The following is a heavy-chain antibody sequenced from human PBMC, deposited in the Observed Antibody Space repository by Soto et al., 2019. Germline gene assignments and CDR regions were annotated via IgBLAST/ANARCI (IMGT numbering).Heavy chain of an antibody. CDR1: GGSISRYY. Sequence: SETLSLTFTVSGGSISRYYWSGIRQPAGKGLEWIGRIYTSGSTNYNPSLKIRGTMSVDTSKNQFALKLSSVTAADTAVYYCARGGIYGTAFDIWGQGTMVT. CDR2: IYTSGST. CDR3: ARGGIYGTAFDI. D-gene: IGHD4-17*01. V-gene: IGHV4-4*07. J-gene: IGHJ3*02.